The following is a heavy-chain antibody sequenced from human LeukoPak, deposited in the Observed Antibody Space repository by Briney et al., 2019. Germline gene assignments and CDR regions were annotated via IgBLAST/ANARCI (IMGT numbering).Heavy chain of an antibody. CDR3: ARVWRPRGYSYGGDWFDP. J-gene: IGHJ5*02. D-gene: IGHD5-18*01. CDR1: GGTFSSYA. CDR2: IIPIFGTT. V-gene: IGHV1-69*05. Sequence: SVKVSCKASGGTFSSYAISWVRQAPGQGLEWMGGIIPIFGTTNYAQKFQGRVTITTDESTSTAYMELSSLRSEDTAVYYCARVWRPRGYSYGGDWFDPWGQGTLVTVSS.